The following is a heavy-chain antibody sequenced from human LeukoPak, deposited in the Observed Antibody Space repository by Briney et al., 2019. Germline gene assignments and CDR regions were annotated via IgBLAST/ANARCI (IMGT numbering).Heavy chain of an antibody. D-gene: IGHD1-7*01. CDR1: GFTFSSYS. V-gene: IGHV3-21*01. Sequence: PGGSLRLSCAASGFTFSSYSMNWVRQAPGKGLEWVSSISSSSSYIYYADSVKGRFTISRDDAKNSLYLQMNSLRAEDTAVYYCARPISGTTSSFFDYWGQGTLVTVSS. J-gene: IGHJ4*02. CDR3: ARPISGTTSSFFDY. CDR2: ISSSSSYI.